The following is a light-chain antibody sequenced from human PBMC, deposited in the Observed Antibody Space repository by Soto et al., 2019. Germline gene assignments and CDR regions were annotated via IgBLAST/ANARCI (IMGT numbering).Light chain of an antibody. CDR2: DAS. J-gene: IGKJ1*01. Sequence: DIQMTQSPSTLSASVGDRVTITCRASQSISSWLAWYQQKPGKAPKLLIYDASNLESGVPSRFSGGGSGTEFTLTISSLQPDDFATYYCQQYNSYSTCGQGTKVDIK. V-gene: IGKV1-5*01. CDR1: QSISSW. CDR3: QQYNSYST.